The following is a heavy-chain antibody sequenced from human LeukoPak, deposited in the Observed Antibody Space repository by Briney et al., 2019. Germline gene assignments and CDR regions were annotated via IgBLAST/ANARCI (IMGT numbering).Heavy chain of an antibody. V-gene: IGHV4-61*02. CDR3: AREIVGGHGSGLQLGYYGMDV. D-gene: IGHD1-1*01. J-gene: IGHJ6*02. Sequence: SETLSLTCTVSGGSISSGSYYWSWIRQPAGKGLEWIGRIYTSGSTNSNPSLKSRVTISVDPSKNQFSLKLRSVTAADTAVYYCAREIVGGHGSGLQLGYYGMDVWGQGTTVTVSS. CDR2: IYTSGST. CDR1: GGSISSGSYY.